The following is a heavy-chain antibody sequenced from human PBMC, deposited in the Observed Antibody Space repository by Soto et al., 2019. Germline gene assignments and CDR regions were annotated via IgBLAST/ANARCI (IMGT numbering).Heavy chain of an antibody. CDR1: GFTFNTYS. CDR3: VRERQFVRDFYYRMDV. J-gene: IGHJ6*02. CDR2: ISNTGAHI. D-gene: IGHD6-6*01. V-gene: IGHV3-21*01. Sequence: EVHLVDSGGGLVKPGGSLRLSCAASGFTFNTYSMTWVRQAPGQGLEWVSYISNTGAHIYYADSVRGRFTISRDNAKNSLYLQMNRLTAEDTAVYYCVRERQFVRDFYYRMDVWGRGTTVTASS.